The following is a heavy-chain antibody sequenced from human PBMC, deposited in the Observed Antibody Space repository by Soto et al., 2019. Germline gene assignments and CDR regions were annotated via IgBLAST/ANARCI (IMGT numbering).Heavy chain of an antibody. CDR3: AKALYDFLSGYLYYYYYGMDV. J-gene: IGHJ6*02. Sequence: GLLRLSFAASVLAFTSYGMHGFRRSPGKGLEWGAVISYGGINKYYADSFRGRFTIYRDNSKNTLYLQMNRLRAEDKAVYYCAKALYDFLSGYLYYYYYGMDVWGQGTTVTVSS. CDR2: ISYGGINK. V-gene: IGHV3-30*18. CDR1: VLAFTSYG. D-gene: IGHD3-3*01.